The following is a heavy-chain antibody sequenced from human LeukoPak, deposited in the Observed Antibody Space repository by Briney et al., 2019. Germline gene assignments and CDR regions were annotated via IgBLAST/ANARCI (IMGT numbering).Heavy chain of an antibody. CDR3: ARDGYDADGYLDY. D-gene: IGHD5-12*01. Sequence: ASVKVSCKASGYPFRSYAMHWLRQAPGQSLEWIGWINPANGNTKYSRNFQGRVTITRDTSASVVYMELSSLRYEDTAVYYCARDGYDADGYLDYWGQGALVPVSS. CDR2: INPANGNT. V-gene: IGHV1-3*01. J-gene: IGHJ4*02. CDR1: GYPFRSYA.